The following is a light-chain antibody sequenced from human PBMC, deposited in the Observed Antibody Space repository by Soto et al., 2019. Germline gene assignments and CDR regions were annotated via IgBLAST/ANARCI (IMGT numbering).Light chain of an antibody. V-gene: IGKV1-33*01. J-gene: IGKJ4*01. CDR2: DAY. CDR1: QDISNY. Sequence: DIQMTQSPSCLAGAVGGRVTLSGQASQDISNYLNWYQQKPGEARKLLIYDAYNLETGVTSRFSGSGSGTDFTLTISSLQTEDIATYYCQPYDNLPLTVGGGTQVDIK. CDR3: QPYDNLPLT.